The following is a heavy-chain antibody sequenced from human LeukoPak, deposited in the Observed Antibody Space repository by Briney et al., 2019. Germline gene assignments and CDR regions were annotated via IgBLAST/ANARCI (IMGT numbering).Heavy chain of an antibody. CDR3: ARDHGLRFLEWQIGAPDY. D-gene: IGHD3-3*01. Sequence: PGGSLRLSCAASGFTFSSYSMNWVRQAPGKGLEWVSYISSSSSTIYYADSVKGRFTISRDNAKNSLYLQMNSLRAEDTAAYYCARDHGLRFLEWQIGAPDYWGQGTLVTVSS. V-gene: IGHV3-48*01. CDR2: ISSSSSTI. J-gene: IGHJ4*02. CDR1: GFTFSSYS.